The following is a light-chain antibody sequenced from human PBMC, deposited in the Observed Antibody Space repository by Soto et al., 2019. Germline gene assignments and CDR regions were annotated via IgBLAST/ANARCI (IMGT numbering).Light chain of an antibody. Sequence: QSALTQPASVSGSPGQSITISCTGTSSDVGGYNYVSWYQQHPGKAPKLLIYSNNQRPSGVPDRFSGSKSGTSASLAISGLQSEDEADYYCAAWDDSLRVVFGGGTQLTVL. V-gene: IGLV2-14*01. CDR1: SSDVGGYNY. CDR3: AAWDDSLRVV. J-gene: IGLJ2*01. CDR2: SNN.